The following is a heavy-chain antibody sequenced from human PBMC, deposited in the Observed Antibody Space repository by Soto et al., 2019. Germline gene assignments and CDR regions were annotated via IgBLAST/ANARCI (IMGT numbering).Heavy chain of an antibody. D-gene: IGHD4-17*01. CDR1: GFSLNTRGVG. Sequence: QITLKESGPTLVNPTQTLTLTCTFSGFSLNTRGVGVGWIRQPPGKALEWLALIYWDDDKRYSPSLKSRLNITKHTSKNQVGLTMTNMDPVDKGTYYCADRPYGDYPIDSWGQGTLVTVSS. CDR3: ADRPYGDYPIDS. CDR2: IYWDDDK. J-gene: IGHJ4*02. V-gene: IGHV2-5*02.